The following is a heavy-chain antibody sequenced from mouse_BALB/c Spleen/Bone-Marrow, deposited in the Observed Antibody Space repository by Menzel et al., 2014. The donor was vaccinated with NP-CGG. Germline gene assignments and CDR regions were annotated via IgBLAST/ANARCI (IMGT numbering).Heavy chain of an antibody. D-gene: IGHD1-1*01. Sequence: VQLQQSGAELVRPGASVKLSCKASGYTLTSYWINWVKQRPGQGLEWIGNIYPSDSYTNYNQKFKDKATLTVDKSSSTAYMQLSSPTSEDSAVYYYTRSYGSSYEYYFDYWGQGTTLTVSS. CDR2: IYPSDSYT. CDR3: TRSYGSSYEYYFDY. V-gene: IGHV1-69*02. J-gene: IGHJ2*01. CDR1: GYTLTSYW.